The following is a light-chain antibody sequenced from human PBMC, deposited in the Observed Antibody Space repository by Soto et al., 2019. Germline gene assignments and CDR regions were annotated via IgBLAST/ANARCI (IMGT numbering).Light chain of an antibody. CDR3: QQYNNWPFT. J-gene: IGKJ3*01. CDR1: QSVRSN. Sequence: EIVMTQSPATLSVSPGERATRSCRASQSVRSNLAWYQQKPGQAPRLLIYGASTRATGIPARFSGSGSGTEFTLTISSLQSEDFAVYYCQQYNNWPFTFGPGTKVDIK. CDR2: GAS. V-gene: IGKV3-15*01.